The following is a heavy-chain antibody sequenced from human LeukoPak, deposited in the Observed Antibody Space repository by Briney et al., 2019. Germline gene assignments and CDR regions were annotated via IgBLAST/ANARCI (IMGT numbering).Heavy chain of an antibody. D-gene: IGHD2-15*01. Sequence: GGSLRLSCAASGFIFTNYFMSWVRQAPGKGLEWVASIKHDGSEKYYVDSVKGRFTISRDNSKNTLYLQMSSLRAEDTAVYYCVKDEAEVAALGLFDYWGQGTLVTVSS. V-gene: IGHV3-7*01. CDR1: GFIFTNYF. J-gene: IGHJ4*02. CDR3: VKDEAEVAALGLFDY. CDR2: IKHDGSEK.